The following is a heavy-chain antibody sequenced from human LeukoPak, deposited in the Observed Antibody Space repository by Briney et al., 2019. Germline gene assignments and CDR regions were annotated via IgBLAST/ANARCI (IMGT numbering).Heavy chain of an antibody. CDR2: IYYSGST. V-gene: IGHV4-39*01. J-gene: IGHJ5*02. CDR1: GGSIRSTTYY. D-gene: IGHD4-17*01. CDR3: ATRAMTTVTTERFRWFDP. Sequence: SETLSLTCTVSGGSIRSTTYYWGWIRQPPGKGLEWIGSIYYSGSTYYNPSLKSRVTISVDTSKNQFSLKLSSVTAADTAVYYCATRAMTTVTTERFRWFDPWGQGTLVTVSS.